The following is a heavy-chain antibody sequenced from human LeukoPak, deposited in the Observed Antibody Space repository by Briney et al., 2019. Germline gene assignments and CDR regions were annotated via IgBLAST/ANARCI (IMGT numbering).Heavy chain of an antibody. J-gene: IGHJ5*02. CDR1: GDSISSYC. CDR2: VYVTGST. Sequence: SETLSLTCTVPGDSISSYCWSWIRQPAGKGLEWIGRVYVTGSTNLNPALQSRVTMSVDTSKNQFSLKLTSVTAADTAVYYCARDRQWLVDHWGQGTLVTVSS. V-gene: IGHV4-4*07. CDR3: ARDRQWLVDH. D-gene: IGHD6-19*01.